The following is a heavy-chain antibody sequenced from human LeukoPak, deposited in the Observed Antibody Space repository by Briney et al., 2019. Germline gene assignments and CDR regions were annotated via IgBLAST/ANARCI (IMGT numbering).Heavy chain of an antibody. J-gene: IGHJ1*01. V-gene: IGHV3-33*01. D-gene: IGHD2-2*02. Sequence: PGGSLRLSCAASGFTFSSYGMHWVRQAPGKGLEWVAVIWYDGSNKYYADSVKGRFTISRDNSKNTLYPQMNSLRAEDTAVYYCAREPLFCSSTSCYIYFQHWGQGTLVTVSS. CDR3: AREPLFCSSTSCYIYFQH. CDR1: GFTFSSYG. CDR2: IWYDGSNK.